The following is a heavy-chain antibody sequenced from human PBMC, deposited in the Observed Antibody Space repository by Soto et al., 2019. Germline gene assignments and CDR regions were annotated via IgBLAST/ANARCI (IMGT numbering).Heavy chain of an antibody. CDR3: ARDRVAVGPAWEVDD. D-gene: IGHD2-2*01. CDR2: ISYDENNK. CDR1: GFTFSSYA. J-gene: IGHJ4*02. Sequence: QVQLVESGGGVVQPGRSLRLSCAASGFTFSSYAMHWVRQAPGKGLGWVAVISYDENNKKYADSVKGRFTISRDNSNNRLYLQMNSLRTEDTAVYFCARDRVAVGPAWEVDDWGQGTLVTVSS. V-gene: IGHV3-30*04.